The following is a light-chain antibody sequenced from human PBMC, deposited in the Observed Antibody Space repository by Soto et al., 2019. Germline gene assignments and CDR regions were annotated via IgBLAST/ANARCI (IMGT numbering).Light chain of an antibody. J-gene: IGKJ1*01. CDR1: QSISGL. CDR2: KAS. Sequence: DIQMTQSPSTLSASVVDRVTTTFRASQSISGLLAWYQQKPGKAPKLLIYKASGLESGVPSRFSGSGSGTEFTLTINGLQPDDFATYYCQQYNTFWTFGQGTKVDIK. CDR3: QQYNTFWT. V-gene: IGKV1-5*03.